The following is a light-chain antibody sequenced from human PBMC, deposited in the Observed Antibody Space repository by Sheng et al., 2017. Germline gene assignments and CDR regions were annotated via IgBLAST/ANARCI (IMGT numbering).Light chain of an antibody. CDR3: QQYNKWPPT. J-gene: IGKJ2*01. CDR1: QSVSSN. Sequence: EIVMTQSPATMSVSPGERATLSCRSSQSVSSNLAWYQHKPGQAPRLLIYGASTRATGIPDRVSGSGSGTEFTLTISSLQSEDFAVYHCQQYNKWPPTFGQGTKLEI. V-gene: IGKV3-15*01. CDR2: GAS.